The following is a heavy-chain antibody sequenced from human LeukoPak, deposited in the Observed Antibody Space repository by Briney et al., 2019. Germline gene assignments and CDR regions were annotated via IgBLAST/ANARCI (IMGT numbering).Heavy chain of an antibody. CDR2: INHSGST. V-gene: IGHV4-34*01. J-gene: IGHJ4*02. CDR3: ARDHDFYSSGCFDY. Sequence: SETLSLTCAVYGGSFSGYYWSWIRQPPGKGLEWIGEINHSGSTNYNPSLKSRVTISVDTSKNQFSLKLSSVTAEDTAVYYCARDHDFYSSGCFDYWGQGTLVTVSS. D-gene: IGHD6-19*01. CDR1: GGSFSGYY.